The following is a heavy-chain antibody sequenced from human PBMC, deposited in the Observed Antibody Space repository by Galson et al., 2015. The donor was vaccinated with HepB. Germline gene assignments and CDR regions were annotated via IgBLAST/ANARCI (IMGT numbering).Heavy chain of an antibody. CDR1: GFTFSDYY. D-gene: IGHD3-10*01. V-gene: IGHV3-11*05. CDR2: ISSSSSYT. Sequence: SLRLSCAASGFTFSDYYMSWICQAPGKGLEWVSYISSSSSYTNYADSVKGRFTISRDNAKNSLYLQMNSLRAEDTAVYYCARDVTHYYGSGSYLDYWGQGTLVTVSS. J-gene: IGHJ4*02. CDR3: ARDVTHYYGSGSYLDY.